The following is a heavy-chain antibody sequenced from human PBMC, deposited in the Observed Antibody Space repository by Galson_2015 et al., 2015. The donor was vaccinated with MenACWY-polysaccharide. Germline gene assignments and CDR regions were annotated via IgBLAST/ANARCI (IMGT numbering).Heavy chain of an antibody. D-gene: IGHD3-3*01. CDR1: GFTFTSYA. CDR2: IRSSGTNT. Sequence: SLRLSCAASGFTFTSYAMSWVRQAPGKGLEWVSAIRSSGTNTYYADSVKGRFTISRDNSKNTLYLQMNSLRAEDTAVYYCAKDSTDFWSVAGRFDHWGQGTLFTVSS. CDR3: AKDSTDFWSVAGRFDH. V-gene: IGHV3-23*01. J-gene: IGHJ5*02.